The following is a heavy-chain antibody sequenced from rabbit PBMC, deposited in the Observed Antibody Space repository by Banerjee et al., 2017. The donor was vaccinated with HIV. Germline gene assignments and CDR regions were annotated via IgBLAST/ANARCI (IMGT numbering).Heavy chain of an antibody. D-gene: IGHD4-2*01. J-gene: IGHJ6*01. CDR3: ARSVGSNYYYGMDL. Sequence: EESGGDLVKPEGSLTLTCTASGFSFSSYYWICWVRQAPGKGLELIACIYAGSGGTYYASWVKGRFTISKTLTTVTLQMTSLTAADTATYFCARSVGSNYYYGMDLWGQGTLVTVS. CDR2: IYAGSGGT. CDR1: GFSFSSYYW. V-gene: IGHV1S45*01.